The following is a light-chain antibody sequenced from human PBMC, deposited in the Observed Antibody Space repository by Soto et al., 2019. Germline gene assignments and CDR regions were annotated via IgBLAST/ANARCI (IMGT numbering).Light chain of an antibody. CDR1: SSDVGGYKY. J-gene: IGLJ3*02. CDR3: SSYSPSTTVV. CDR2: EVS. V-gene: IGLV2-14*01. Sequence: SALTQPASVSGSPEQSITLSCTGTSSDVGGYKYVSWYQQLPGRAPKLIISEVSNRPSGVSDRFTGSKSGNTASLTISGLQTEDEGDYYCSSYSPSTTVVFGGGTKVTVL.